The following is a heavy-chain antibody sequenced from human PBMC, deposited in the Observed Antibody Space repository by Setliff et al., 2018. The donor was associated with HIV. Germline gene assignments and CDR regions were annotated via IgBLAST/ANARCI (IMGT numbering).Heavy chain of an antibody. Sequence: PSETLSLTCTVSGGSIRSFFWSWIRQPPGKGLEWIGHIYTSGSTNYNPSLKSRVTMSVDTSKNQFSLKLSSVTAADTAVYYCARHGNTGYDRICYFDYWGQGTLVTVSS. CDR1: GGSIRSFF. V-gene: IGHV4-59*08. J-gene: IGHJ4*02. D-gene: IGHD3-22*01. CDR3: ARHGNTGYDRICYFDY. CDR2: IYTSGST.